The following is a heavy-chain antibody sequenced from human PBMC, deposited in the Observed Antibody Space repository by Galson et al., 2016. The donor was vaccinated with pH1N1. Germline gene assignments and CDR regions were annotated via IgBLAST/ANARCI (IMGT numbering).Heavy chain of an antibody. CDR1: GLTFSSYA. V-gene: IGHV3-30-3*01. CDR2: ISSSGDNI. Sequence: SLRLSCAASGLTFSSYAMHWVRQAPGEGLEWVAVISSSGDNIFYADSVKGRFTTSRDSSKNTLYLQMNNLRPEDTAFYYCARVRSSGYNYAQQFVDWGQGTLVTVSS. J-gene: IGHJ4*02. CDR3: ARVRSSGYNYAQQFVD. D-gene: IGHD5-18*01.